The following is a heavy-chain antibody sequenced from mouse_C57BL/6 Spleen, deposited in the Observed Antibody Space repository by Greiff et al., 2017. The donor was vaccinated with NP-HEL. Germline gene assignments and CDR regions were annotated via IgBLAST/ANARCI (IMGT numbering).Heavy chain of an antibody. CDR3: ARYKGGSSGVMDY. V-gene: IGHV7-3*01. J-gene: IGHJ4*01. CDR2: IRNKANGYTT. Sequence: EVKLVESGGGLVQPGGSLSLSCAASGFTFTDYYMSWVRQPPGKALEWLGFIRNKANGYTTEYSASVKGRFTISRDYPQSILYLQMNALGAEDSATDSCARYKGGSSGVMDYWGQGTSVTVSS. D-gene: IGHD3-1*01. CDR1: GFTFTDYY.